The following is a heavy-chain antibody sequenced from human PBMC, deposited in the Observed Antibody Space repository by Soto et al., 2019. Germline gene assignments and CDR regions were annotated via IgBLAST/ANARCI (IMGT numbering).Heavy chain of an antibody. CDR3: TSDGPPFDS. CDR1: GYTFTTYA. V-gene: IGHV1-18*01. CDR2: ISAYNGNT. Sequence: QVQLVQSGAELKKPGASVKVSCKASGYTFTTYAISWVRQAPGQGLEWMGWISAYNGNTKYAQNLQGRVTMTTDTSTSTAYFELRSLTSAASAVYYGTSDGPPFDSWGQGTLVTVSS. J-gene: IGHJ4*02.